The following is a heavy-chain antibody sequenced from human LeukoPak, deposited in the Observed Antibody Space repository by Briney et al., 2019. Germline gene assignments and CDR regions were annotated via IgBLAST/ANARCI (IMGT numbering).Heavy chain of an antibody. CDR3: ARGVAMVRGVLYYYYGMDV. V-gene: IGHV1-8*02. Sequence: ASVKVSCKASGYTFTGYYMHWVRQAPGQGLEWMGWMNPNSGNTGYAQKFQGRVTMTRNTSISTAYMELSSLRSEDTAVYYCARGVAMVRGVLYYYYGMDVWGQGTTVTVSS. CDR2: MNPNSGNT. J-gene: IGHJ6*01. CDR1: GYTFTGYY. D-gene: IGHD3-10*01.